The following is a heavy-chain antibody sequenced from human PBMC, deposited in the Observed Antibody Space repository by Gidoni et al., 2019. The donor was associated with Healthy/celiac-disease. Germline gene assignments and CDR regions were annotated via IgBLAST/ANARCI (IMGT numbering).Heavy chain of an antibody. Sequence: QVQLVQSGAEVKKPGSSVKVSCKASGYTFTSYYMHWVRQAPGQGLEWMGIINPSGGSTSYAQKFQGRVTMTRDMSTSTVYMELSSLRSEDTAVYYCARKEIAAAGIGYGMDVWGQGTTVTVSS. CDR1: GYTFTSYY. CDR2: INPSGGST. CDR3: ARKEIAAAGIGYGMDV. J-gene: IGHJ6*02. V-gene: IGHV1-46*01. D-gene: IGHD6-13*01.